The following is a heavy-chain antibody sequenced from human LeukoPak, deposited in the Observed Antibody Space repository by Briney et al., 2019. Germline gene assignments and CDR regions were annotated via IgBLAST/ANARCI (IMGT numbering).Heavy chain of an antibody. Sequence: SETLSLTCTVSGGSISSSSYYWGWIRQPPGKGLEWIGSIYYSGSTYYNPSLKSRVTISVDTSKNQFSLRLTSVTAADTAFYYCARGDYDYLSGTYSFDLWGQGIRVTVSS. V-gene: IGHV4-39*01. CDR3: ARGDYDYLSGTYSFDL. CDR1: GGSISSSSYY. J-gene: IGHJ5*02. D-gene: IGHD3-16*01. CDR2: IYYSGST.